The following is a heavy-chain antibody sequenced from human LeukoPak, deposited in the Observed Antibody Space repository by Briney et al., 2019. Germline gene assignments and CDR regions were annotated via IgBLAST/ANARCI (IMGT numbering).Heavy chain of an antibody. CDR3: ARYCSSTSCYYYGMDV. J-gene: IGHJ6*02. Sequence: SETLSLTCAVYGGSFSGYYWSWIRQPPGKGLVWIGEINHSGSTNYNPSLKSRVTISVDTSKNQFSLKLSSVTAADTAVYFCARYCSSTSCYYYGMDVWGQGTTVTVSS. D-gene: IGHD2-2*01. V-gene: IGHV4-34*01. CDR2: INHSGST. CDR1: GGSFSGYY.